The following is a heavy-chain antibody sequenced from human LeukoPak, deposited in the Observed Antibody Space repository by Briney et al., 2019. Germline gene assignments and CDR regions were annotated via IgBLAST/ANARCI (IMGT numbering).Heavy chain of an antibody. Sequence: ASVKVSCKASGYTFTSYDINWVRQAPGQGLEWMGGIIPIFGTANYAQKFQGRVTITTDESTSTAYMELSSLRSEDTAVYYCARAQTHDTDSSGYYYRANAFDIWGQGTMVTVSS. V-gene: IGHV1-69*05. CDR1: GYTFTSYD. CDR2: IIPIFGTA. J-gene: IGHJ3*02. CDR3: ARAQTHDTDSSGYYYRANAFDI. D-gene: IGHD3-22*01.